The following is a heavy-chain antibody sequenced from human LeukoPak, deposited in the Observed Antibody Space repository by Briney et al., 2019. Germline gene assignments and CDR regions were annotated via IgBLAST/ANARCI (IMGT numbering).Heavy chain of an antibody. J-gene: IGHJ4*02. D-gene: IGHD3-10*01. Sequence: GGSLRLSCAASEFTFSDYYMSWIRQAPGKGLAWVSYISSTSSTKYYADSVKGRFTISRDNAKNSLYLQMNSLRVEDTAVYYCARCGDGLPCDFDFWGQGTLVTVSS. CDR1: EFTFSDYY. CDR2: ISSTSSTK. CDR3: ARCGDGLPCDFDF. V-gene: IGHV3-11*04.